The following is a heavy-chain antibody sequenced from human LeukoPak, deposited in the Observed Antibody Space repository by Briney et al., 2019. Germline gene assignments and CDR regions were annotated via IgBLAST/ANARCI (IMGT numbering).Heavy chain of an antibody. V-gene: IGHV3-74*01. Sequence: GGSPRLSCAASEFTFNNYWMHWVRQAPGKGLVWVSHINSDGSWTSYADSVKGRFTISKDNAKNTVYLQMNNLRAEDTAVYYCVSFYETYWGRGTLVTVSS. J-gene: IGHJ4*02. CDR2: INSDGSWT. CDR3: VSFYETY. CDR1: EFTFNNYW. D-gene: IGHD2-2*01.